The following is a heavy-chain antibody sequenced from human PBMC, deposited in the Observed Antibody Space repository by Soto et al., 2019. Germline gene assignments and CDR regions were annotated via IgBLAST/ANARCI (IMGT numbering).Heavy chain of an antibody. V-gene: IGHV5-10-1*01. D-gene: IGHD7-27*01. CDR1: GYSFTSYW. CDR2: IDPSDSYT. CDR3: ARQPPWDGTGVWFDP. Sequence: PGESLKISCKGSGYSFTSYWISWVRQMPGKGLEWMGRIDPSDSYTNYSPSFQGHVTISADKSISTAYLQWSSLKASDTAMYYCARQPPWDGTGVWFDPWGQGTLVTVSS. J-gene: IGHJ5*02.